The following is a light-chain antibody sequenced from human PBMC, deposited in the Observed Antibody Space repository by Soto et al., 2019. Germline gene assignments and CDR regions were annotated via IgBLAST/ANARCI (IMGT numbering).Light chain of an antibody. CDR1: QAVSTW. CDR3: QQSNSFPRT. J-gene: IGKJ4*01. CDR2: AAS. V-gene: IGKV1-12*01. Sequence: DIQMTQSPSFVSASVGDRVTITCRASQAVSTWLAWYQQKPGDAPKLLIYAASTLQSGVPSRFSGSGYGTDFTLTIRNLQPEDFATYYCQQSNSFPRTFGGGTKVDI.